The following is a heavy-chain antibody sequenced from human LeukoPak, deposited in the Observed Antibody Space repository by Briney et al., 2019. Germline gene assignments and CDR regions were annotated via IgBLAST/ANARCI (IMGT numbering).Heavy chain of an antibody. CDR3: ARNRGSSTSWLDP. CDR1: GGSISSSKW. CDR2: IYDSGST. Sequence: SGTLSLTCAASGGSISSSKWWSWVRQPPGKGLEWIGEIYDSGSTYYNPSLKSRVTISVDTSKNQFSLKLSSVTAADTAVYYCARNRGSSTSWLDPWGQGTLVTVSS. D-gene: IGHD2-2*01. J-gene: IGHJ5*02. V-gene: IGHV4-4*02.